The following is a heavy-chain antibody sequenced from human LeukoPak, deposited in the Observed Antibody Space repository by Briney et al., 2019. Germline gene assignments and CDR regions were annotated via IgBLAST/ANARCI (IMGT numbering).Heavy chain of an antibody. CDR2: ISAYNGNT. J-gene: IGHJ5*02. V-gene: IGHV1-18*01. Sequence: ASVKVSCKASGYTFTSYGISWVRQAPGQGLEWMGWISAYNGNTNYAQKLQGRVTMTTDTSTSTAYMELRSLRSDDTAVYYCARGRPYCWSTSCYTGRGYRFDPLGQGTLVTGSS. CDR3: ARGRPYCWSTSCYTGRGYRFDP. CDR1: GYTFTSYG. D-gene: IGHD2-2*02.